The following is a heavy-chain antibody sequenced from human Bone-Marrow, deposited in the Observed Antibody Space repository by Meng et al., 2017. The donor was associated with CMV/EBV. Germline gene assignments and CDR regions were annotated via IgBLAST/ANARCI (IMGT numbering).Heavy chain of an antibody. Sequence: GESLKISCTASGFIFSNYEMNWVRQAPGKGLEWVSVIYSGGSSTYYADSVKGRFTISRDNSKNTLYLQMNSLRAEDTAVYYCAKVKGRGYYFDYWGQGTLVTVSS. CDR2: IYSGGSST. D-gene: IGHD3-10*01. V-gene: IGHV3-23*03. CDR1: GFIFSNYE. J-gene: IGHJ4*02. CDR3: AKVKGRGYYFDY.